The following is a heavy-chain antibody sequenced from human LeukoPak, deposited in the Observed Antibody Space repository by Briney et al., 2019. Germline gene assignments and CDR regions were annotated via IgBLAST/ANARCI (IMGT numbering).Heavy chain of an antibody. CDR1: GGTFSSYA. D-gene: IGHD6-19*01. CDR2: IIPIFGTA. V-gene: IGHV1-69*01. J-gene: IGHJ4*02. Sequence: GSSVKVSCKASGGTFSSYAISCVRQAPGQVLEWMGGIIPIFGTANYAQKFQGRVTITADESTSTAYMELSSMRSEDTAVYCCARGDSSGWSYGGYWGQGTLVTVSS. CDR3: ARGDSSGWSYGGY.